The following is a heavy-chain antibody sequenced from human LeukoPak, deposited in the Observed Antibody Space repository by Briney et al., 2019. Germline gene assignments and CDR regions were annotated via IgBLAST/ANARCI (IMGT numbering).Heavy chain of an antibody. CDR1: GFTFSSYW. V-gene: IGHV3-7*04. CDR2: IKQDGSEK. J-gene: IGHJ5*02. D-gene: IGHD5-18*01. Sequence: GGSLRLSCAAPGFTFSSYWMSWVRQAPGKGLEWVANIKQDGSEKYYVDSVKGRFTISRDNAKNSLYLQMNSLRAEDTAVYYCARAQTDTAIVSSDGFDPWGQGTLVTVSS. CDR3: ARAQTDTAIVSSDGFDP.